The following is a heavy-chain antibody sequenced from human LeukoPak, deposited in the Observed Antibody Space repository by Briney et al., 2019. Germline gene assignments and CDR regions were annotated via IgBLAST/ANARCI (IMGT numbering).Heavy chain of an antibody. CDR2: ISKTGRGI. Sequence: GGSLRLSCAASGFNFSDYFMSWIRQAPGKGLQWLAYISKTGRGIEYAESVRGRFTIPRDNAKNSVFLQMDSLRAEDTAVYYCARSEQLLRGDFYYYGMDVWGQGTAVTVSS. CDR3: ARSEQLLRGDFYYYGMDV. CDR1: GFNFSDYF. D-gene: IGHD5-18*01. V-gene: IGHV3-11*04. J-gene: IGHJ6*02.